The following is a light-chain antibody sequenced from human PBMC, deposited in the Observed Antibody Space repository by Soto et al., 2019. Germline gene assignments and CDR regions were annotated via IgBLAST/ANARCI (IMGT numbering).Light chain of an antibody. CDR3: QQYKDWPPWT. CDR2: GAS. Sequence: PGDRATLSCRSSQSAYSSYLSWYQQKPGQAPRLLIYGASNRATGIPDRFSGSGSGTDFTLTISGLEPEDFAVYYCQQYKDWPPWTFGQGTKVEIK. J-gene: IGKJ1*01. V-gene: IGKV3-20*01. CDR1: QSAYSSY.